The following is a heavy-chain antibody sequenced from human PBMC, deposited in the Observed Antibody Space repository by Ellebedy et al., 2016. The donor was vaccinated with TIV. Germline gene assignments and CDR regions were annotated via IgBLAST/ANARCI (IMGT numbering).Heavy chain of an antibody. D-gene: IGHD2-2*01. V-gene: IGHV3-53*01. Sequence: GESLKISCAASGFTVSSNYMSWVRQAPGKGLEWVSVIYSGGSTYYADSVKGRFTISRDNSKNTLYLQMNSLRAEDTAVYYCASGPPDEYYQGAFDYWGQGTLVTVSS. CDR1: GFTVSSNY. CDR3: ASGPPDEYYQGAFDY. CDR2: IYSGGST. J-gene: IGHJ4*02.